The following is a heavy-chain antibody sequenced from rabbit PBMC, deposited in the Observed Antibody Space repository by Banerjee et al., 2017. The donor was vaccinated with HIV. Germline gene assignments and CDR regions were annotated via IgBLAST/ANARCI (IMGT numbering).Heavy chain of an antibody. V-gene: IGHV1S47*01. CDR3: ARVLVVAGVDL. CDR2: IDPVVGST. J-gene: IGHJ4*01. Sequence: QEQLEESGGDLVKPGASLTLTCTASGFDFSSNAMCWVRQAPGKGLEWIGYIDPVVGSTYYATWVNGQFTISSHNAQNTLYLQLNNLTVADTATYFCARVLVVAGVDLWGPGTLVTVS. CDR1: GFDFSSNA. D-gene: IGHD4-1*01.